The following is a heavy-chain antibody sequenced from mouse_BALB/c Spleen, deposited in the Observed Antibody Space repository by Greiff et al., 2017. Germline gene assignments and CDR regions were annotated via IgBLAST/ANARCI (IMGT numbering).Heavy chain of an antibody. Sequence: EVKLVESGPGLVKPSQSLSLTCTVTGYSITSDYAWNWIRQFPGNKLEWMGYISYSGSTSYNPSLKSRISITRDTSKNQFFLQLNSVTTEDTATYYCARSNYGNFWFAYWGQGTLVTVSA. D-gene: IGHD2-1*01. CDR2: ISYSGST. CDR1: GYSITSDYA. CDR3: ARSNYGNFWFAY. J-gene: IGHJ3*01. V-gene: IGHV3-2*02.